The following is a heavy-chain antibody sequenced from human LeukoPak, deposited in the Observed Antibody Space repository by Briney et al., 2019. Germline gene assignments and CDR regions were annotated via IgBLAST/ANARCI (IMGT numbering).Heavy chain of an antibody. CDR2: ISGSGGST. Sequence: RAGGSLRLSCAASGFTFSSYGMSWVRQAPGKGLEWVSAISGSGGSTYYADSVKGRFTISRDNSKNTLYLRMNSLRAYDTAVYYCAKSYKGIVEGYKSGYYFDDWGQGTLVTVSS. D-gene: IGHD3-22*01. V-gene: IGHV3-23*01. J-gene: IGHJ4*02. CDR3: AKSYKGIVEGYKSGYYFDD. CDR1: GFTFSSYG.